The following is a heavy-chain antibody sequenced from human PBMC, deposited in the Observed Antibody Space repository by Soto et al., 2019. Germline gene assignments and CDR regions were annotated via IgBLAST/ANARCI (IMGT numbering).Heavy chain of an antibody. Sequence: QVQLQESGPGLVKPSETLSLTCTVSGGSISSYYWSWIRQPPGKGLEWIGYIYYSGSTNYNPSLKSRVTISVDTSKNQFSLKLSSVTAADTAVYYCASQTVNQFYYYYYMDVWGKGTTVTVSS. CDR2: IYYSGST. CDR3: ASQTVNQFYYYYYMDV. V-gene: IGHV4-59*08. CDR1: GGSISSYY. J-gene: IGHJ6*03. D-gene: IGHD4-4*01.